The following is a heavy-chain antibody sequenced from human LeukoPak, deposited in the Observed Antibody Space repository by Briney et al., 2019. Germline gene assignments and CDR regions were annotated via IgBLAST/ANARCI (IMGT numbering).Heavy chain of an antibody. V-gene: IGHV1-69*04. CDR3: ASNYGIAAACTTYYGMDV. CDR1: GGTFSSYA. D-gene: IGHD6-13*01. CDR2: IIPILGIA. Sequence: SVKVSCKASGGTFSSYAISWVRQAPGQGFEWMGRIIPILGIANYAQKFQGRVTITADKSTSTAYMELSSLRSEDTAVYYCASNYGIAAACTTYYGMDVWGQGTTVTVSS. J-gene: IGHJ6*02.